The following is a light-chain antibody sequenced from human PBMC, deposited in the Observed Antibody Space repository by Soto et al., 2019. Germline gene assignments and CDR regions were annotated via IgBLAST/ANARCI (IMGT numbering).Light chain of an antibody. V-gene: IGLV2-14*01. CDR1: RSDVGYYDY. CDR2: DVS. CDR3: SSYTTTYTWM. J-gene: IGLJ3*02. Sequence: QSVLTQPASVSGSPGQSITISCTGTRSDVGYYDYVSWYQQHRGKAPKLVIYDVSHRPSGVSNRFSGSKSGNTASLTISGLQAEDEGDYYCSSYTTTYTWMFGGGTKLTVL.